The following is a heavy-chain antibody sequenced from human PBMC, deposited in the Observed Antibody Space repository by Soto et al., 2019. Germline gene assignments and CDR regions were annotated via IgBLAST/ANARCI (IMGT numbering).Heavy chain of an antibody. V-gene: IGHV1-69*12. J-gene: IGHJ5*02. Sequence: QVQLVQSGAEVKKPGSSVKVSCKASGGTFSSYAISCVRQAPGQGLEWMEEIIPIFGTANYAQKFQGRVTITADESTSTAYMELSSLRSEDTAVYYCARDRGPSSGYYPYWFDPWGQGTLVTVSS. CDR1: GGTFSSYA. CDR3: ARDRGPSSGYYPYWFDP. D-gene: IGHD3-22*01. CDR2: IIPIFGTA.